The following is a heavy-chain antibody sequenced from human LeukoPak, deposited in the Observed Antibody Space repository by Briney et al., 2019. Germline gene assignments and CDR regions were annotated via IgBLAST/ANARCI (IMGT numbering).Heavy chain of an antibody. Sequence: GRSLRLSCAASGFTFDDYAMHWVRQAPGKGLEWVSLISGDGGSTYYADSVKGRFTISRDNSKNSLYLQMNSLRTEDTALYYCAKDEGYYDSSGYYGYWGQGTLVTVSS. V-gene: IGHV3-43*02. CDR3: AKDEGYYDSSGYYGY. D-gene: IGHD3-22*01. CDR1: GFTFDDYA. CDR2: ISGDGGST. J-gene: IGHJ4*02.